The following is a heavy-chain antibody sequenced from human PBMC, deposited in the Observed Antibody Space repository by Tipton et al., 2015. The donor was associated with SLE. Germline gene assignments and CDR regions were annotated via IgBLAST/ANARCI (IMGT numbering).Heavy chain of an antibody. D-gene: IGHD6-13*01. V-gene: IGHV4-31*03. CDR2: IYYSGST. J-gene: IGHJ4*02. Sequence: TLSLTCTVSGGSISSSSYYWGWIRQHPGKGLEWIGYIYYSGSTYYNPSLKSRVTISVDTSKNQFSLKLSSVTAADTAVYYCARDSEQQLVLDYWGQGTLVTVSS. CDR1: GGSISSSSYY. CDR3: ARDSEQQLVLDY.